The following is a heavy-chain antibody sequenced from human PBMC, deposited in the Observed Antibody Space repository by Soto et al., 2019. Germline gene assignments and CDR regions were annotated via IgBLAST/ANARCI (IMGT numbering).Heavy chain of an antibody. CDR2: IIPILGIA. J-gene: IGHJ1*01. V-gene: IGHV1-69*08. CDR3: ARDEDYGDFPSSAEYFQH. CDR1: GGTFSSYT. Sequence: QVQLVQSGAEVKKPGSSVKVSCKASGGTFSSYTISWVRQAPGQGLEWMGRIIPILGIANYAPKFQGRVTITADXXTXTAXMELSSLRSEDTAVYYCARDEDYGDFPSSAEYFQHWGQGTLVTVSS. D-gene: IGHD4-17*01.